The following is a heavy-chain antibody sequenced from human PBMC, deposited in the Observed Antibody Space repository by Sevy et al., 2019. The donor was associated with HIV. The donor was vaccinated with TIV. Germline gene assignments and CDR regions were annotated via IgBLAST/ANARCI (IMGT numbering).Heavy chain of an antibody. CDR2: IYHSGST. Sequence: SETLSLTCTVSGYSISSGYYWGWIRQPPGKGLEWIGSIYHSGSTYYNPSLKSRVTISVDTSKNQFSLKLRSVTAADTAVYYCARDRGYSGSYYYYYGMDVWGQGTTVTVSS. CDR3: ARDRGYSGSYYYYYGMDV. CDR1: GYSISSGYY. J-gene: IGHJ6*02. D-gene: IGHD1-26*01. V-gene: IGHV4-38-2*02.